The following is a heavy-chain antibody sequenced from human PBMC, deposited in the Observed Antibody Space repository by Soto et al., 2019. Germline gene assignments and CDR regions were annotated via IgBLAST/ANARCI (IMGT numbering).Heavy chain of an antibody. CDR2: ISYDGSNK. Sequence: QVQLVESGGGVVQPGRSLRLSCAASGFTFSSYAMHWVRQAPGKGLEWVAVISYDGSNKYYADSVKGRFTISRDNSKNTLYLQMNSLRAEDTAVYYCARDSSGWPIAGGMDVWGQGTTVTVSS. CDR3: ARDSSGWPIAGGMDV. CDR1: GFTFSSYA. V-gene: IGHV3-30-3*01. J-gene: IGHJ6*02. D-gene: IGHD6-19*01.